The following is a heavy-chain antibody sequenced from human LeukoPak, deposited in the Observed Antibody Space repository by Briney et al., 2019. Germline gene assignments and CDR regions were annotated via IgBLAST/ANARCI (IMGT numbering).Heavy chain of an antibody. J-gene: IGHJ4*02. CDR1: GGSISSYY. CDR2: IYYSGST. CDR3: ARDFHYDYVWGSYRYLDY. D-gene: IGHD3-16*02. V-gene: IGHV4-59*01. Sequence: PSETLSLTCTVSGGSISSYYWSWIRQPPGKGLEWIGYIYYSGSTNYNPSLKSRVTISVDTSKNQFSLKLSSVTAADTAVYYCARDFHYDYVWGSYRYLDYWGQGTLVAVSS.